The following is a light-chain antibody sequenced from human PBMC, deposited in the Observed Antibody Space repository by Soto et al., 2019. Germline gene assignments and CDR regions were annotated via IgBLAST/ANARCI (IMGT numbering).Light chain of an antibody. CDR1: IHYDF. Sequence: PGSVSWSPGRLITISCTGYIHYDFVSWYQQHPGTAPKLVIYEVSNRHSGTSDRFSGSKSGHTASLTISGLQTEEQAVHYCGSYTSSCNHVFGTGTKVTVL. CDR2: EVS. V-gene: IGLV2-14*01. J-gene: IGLJ1*01. CDR3: GSYTSSCNHV.